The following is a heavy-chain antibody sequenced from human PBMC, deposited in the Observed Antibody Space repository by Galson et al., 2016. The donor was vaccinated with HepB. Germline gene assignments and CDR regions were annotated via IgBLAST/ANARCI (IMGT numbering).Heavy chain of an antibody. CDR1: GFSFNSFV. Sequence: SLRLSCAASGFSFNSFVVSWVRQAPGKGLEWVSGVRGSGGTKYYSDSVKGRFTIYTDNSRNTLYLQMDSLRVEDTATYYCAKDQSWLTRAFASWGQGTLVIISS. CDR2: VRGSGGTK. D-gene: IGHD5-24*01. CDR3: AKDQSWLTRAFAS. V-gene: IGHV3-23*01. J-gene: IGHJ5*01.